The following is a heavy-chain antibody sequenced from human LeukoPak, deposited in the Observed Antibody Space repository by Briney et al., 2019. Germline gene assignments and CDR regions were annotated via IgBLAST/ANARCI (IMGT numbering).Heavy chain of an antibody. CDR3: ARVKSSSEAFDY. Sequence: PSETLSLTCTVSGGSISSYYWSWIRQPPGKGLEWIGYIYYSGSTNYNPSLKSRVTISVDTSKNQFSLKLSSVTAADTAVYYCARVKSSSEAFDYWGQGTLVTVSS. CDR1: GGSISSYY. V-gene: IGHV4-59*01. CDR2: IYYSGST. D-gene: IGHD6-13*01. J-gene: IGHJ4*02.